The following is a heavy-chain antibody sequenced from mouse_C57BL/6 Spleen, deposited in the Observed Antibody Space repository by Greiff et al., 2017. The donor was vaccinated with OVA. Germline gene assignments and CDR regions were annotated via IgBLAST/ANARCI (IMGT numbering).Heavy chain of an antibody. V-gene: IGHV5-9-1*02. CDR1: GFTFSSYA. D-gene: IGHD2-5*01. J-gene: IGHJ4*01. CDR2: ISSGGDYI. Sequence: EVKVVESGEGLVKPGGSLKLSCAASGFTFSSYAMSWVRQTPEKRLEWVAYISSGGDYIYYADTVKGRFTISRDNARNTLYLQMSSLKSEDTAMYYCTRGDYSNYVDYWGQGTSVTVSS. CDR3: TRGDYSNYVDY.